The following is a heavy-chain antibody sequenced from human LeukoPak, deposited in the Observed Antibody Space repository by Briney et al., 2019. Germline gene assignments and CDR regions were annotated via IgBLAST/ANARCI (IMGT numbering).Heavy chain of an antibody. CDR3: TRLVDTGVAPNGFDI. V-gene: IGHV3-73*01. J-gene: IGHJ3*02. CDR2: IRSKLNSYAA. D-gene: IGHD5-18*01. CDR1: GFTFSGSA. Sequence: GGSLRLSCAVSGFTFSGSAMHWVRQASGKGLEWVGRIRSKLNSYAAAYAASMKGRFTISRDDSKNTAYLEMNSLKAEDTAMYYCTRLVDTGVAPNGFDIWGQGTMVTVSS.